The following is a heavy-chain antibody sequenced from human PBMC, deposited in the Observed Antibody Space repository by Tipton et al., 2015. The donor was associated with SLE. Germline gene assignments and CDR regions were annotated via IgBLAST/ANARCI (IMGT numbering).Heavy chain of an antibody. CDR1: GFTFSSYS. J-gene: IGHJ4*02. CDR3: TREEEGGWNFDY. CDR2: INQDGSEK. V-gene: IGHV3-7*01. Sequence: SLRLSCAASGFTFSSYSMNWVRQAPGKGLEWVANINQDGSEKNYVDSVKGRFSISRDNAKNSLYLQMSSLRAEDTAVYYCTREEEGGWNFDYWGQGTLVTVSS. D-gene: IGHD6-19*01.